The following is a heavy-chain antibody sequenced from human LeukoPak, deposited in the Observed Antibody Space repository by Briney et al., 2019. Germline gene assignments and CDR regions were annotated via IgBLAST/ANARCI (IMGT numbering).Heavy chain of an antibody. Sequence: ASVKVSCKASGYTFTGYYMHGVRQAPRQGLEWMGWINPNSGGTNYAQKFQSRVTMTKDTSISTAYMELSRLRSDDTAVYYCARERLEPAECSYWGQGTLVTVSS. CDR1: GYTFTGYY. CDR3: ARERLEPAECSY. D-gene: IGHD1-1*01. V-gene: IGHV1-2*02. CDR2: INPNSGGT. J-gene: IGHJ4*02.